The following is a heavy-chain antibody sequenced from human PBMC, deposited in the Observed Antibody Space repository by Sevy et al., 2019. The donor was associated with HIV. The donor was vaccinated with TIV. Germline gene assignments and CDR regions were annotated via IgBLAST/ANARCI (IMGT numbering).Heavy chain of an antibody. J-gene: IGHJ5*02. D-gene: IGHD3-22*01. Sequence: SETLSLTCTVSGDSISNYFWSWIRQPPGKELEWIGYIYYSGSTNYNPSLKSRVTISVDTSNNQFSLRLNSVTAADTAVYYCARDYYDNRPRAFDLWGQGTLVTVSS. V-gene: IGHV4-59*01. CDR3: ARDYYDNRPRAFDL. CDR2: IYYSGST. CDR1: GDSISNYF.